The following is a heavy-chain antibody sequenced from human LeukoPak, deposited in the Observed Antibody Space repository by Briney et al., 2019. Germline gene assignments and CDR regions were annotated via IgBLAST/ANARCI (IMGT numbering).Heavy chain of an antibody. V-gene: IGHV4-4*02. D-gene: IGHD6-13*01. J-gene: IGHJ4*02. Sequence: SETLSLTCAVSGGSISSSNWWSWVRQPPGKGLEWIGEIYHSGSTNYNPSLKSRVTISVDKSKNQFSLKLSSVTAADTAVYYCAREAYSSSFFYFDYWGQGTLVTVSS. CDR3: AREAYSSSFFYFDY. CDR1: GGSISSSNW. CDR2: IYHSGST.